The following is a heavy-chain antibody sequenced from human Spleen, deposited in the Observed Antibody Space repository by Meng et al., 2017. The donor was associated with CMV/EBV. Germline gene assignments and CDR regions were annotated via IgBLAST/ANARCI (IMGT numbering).Heavy chain of an antibody. CDR2: ISWNSGSI. Sequence: SLKISCAASGFTVDDYAMHWVRQAPGKGLEWVSGISWNSGSIGYADSVKGRFTISRDNAKNSLYLQMNSLRAEDTALYYCAKDAYYDFWSGYPPFDYWGQGTLVTVSS. CDR3: AKDAYYDFWSGYPPFDY. J-gene: IGHJ4*02. D-gene: IGHD3-3*01. V-gene: IGHV3-9*01. CDR1: GFTVDDYA.